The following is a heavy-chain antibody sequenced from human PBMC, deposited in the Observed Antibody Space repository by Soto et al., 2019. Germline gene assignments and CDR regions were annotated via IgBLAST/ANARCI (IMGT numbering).Heavy chain of an antibody. CDR3: ARYLGNYDAFDI. D-gene: IGHD1-7*01. J-gene: IGHJ3*02. V-gene: IGHV1-18*01. CDR1: GYTFTSYG. CDR2: ISPYNGNT. Sequence: ASVKVSCKASGYTFTSYGISWVRQAPGQGLEWMGWISPYNGNTNYAQKLQGRVTMTTDTSTSTAYMELSRLRSDDTAVYYCARYLGNYDAFDIWGQGTMVTVSS.